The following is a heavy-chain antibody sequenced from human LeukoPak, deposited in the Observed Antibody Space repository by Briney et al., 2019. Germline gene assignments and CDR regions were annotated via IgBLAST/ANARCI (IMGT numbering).Heavy chain of an antibody. Sequence: GGSLRLSCEASGFTVRNNYMTWVRQAPGKGLEWASVIYSGGGTYYADSVTDRFTISRDNSKNTLLLQMNSLRVEDSAVYYCTRVFAYSYGDFDNWGQGTLVAVSS. CDR1: GFTVRNNY. CDR2: IYSGGGT. V-gene: IGHV3-66*01. CDR3: TRVFAYSYGDFDN. J-gene: IGHJ4*02. D-gene: IGHD5-18*01.